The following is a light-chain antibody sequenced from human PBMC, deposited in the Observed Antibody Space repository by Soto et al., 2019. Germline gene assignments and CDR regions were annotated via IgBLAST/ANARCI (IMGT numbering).Light chain of an antibody. CDR2: EGE. CDR3: CSYAFSGLVL. Sequence: QSALTHPASVSGSPGQSITISCTGLGSTFDYNLVSWYQHCPGKAPKLIIYEGERRPSGVSNRFSGSMSANTPSLTISGLQAEDEADYFCCSYAFSGLVLFGGVTKLTVL. J-gene: IGLJ3*02. CDR1: GSTFDYNL. V-gene: IGLV2-23*01.